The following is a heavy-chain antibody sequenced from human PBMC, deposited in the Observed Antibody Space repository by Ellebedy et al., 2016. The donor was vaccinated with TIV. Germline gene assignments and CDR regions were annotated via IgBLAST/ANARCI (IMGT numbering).Heavy chain of an antibody. J-gene: IGHJ6*02. CDR3: ARDAIPIVVVPAARDYYYYGMDV. CDR2: ISAYNGNT. V-gene: IGHV1-18*01. D-gene: IGHD2-2*01. CDR1: GDTPNNEA. Sequence: ASVKVSCKASGDTPNNEAFNWVRQAPGQGLEWMGWISAYNGNTNYAQKLQGRVTMTTDTSTSTAYMELRSLRSDDTAVYYCARDAIPIVVVPAARDYYYYGMDVWGQGTTVTVSS.